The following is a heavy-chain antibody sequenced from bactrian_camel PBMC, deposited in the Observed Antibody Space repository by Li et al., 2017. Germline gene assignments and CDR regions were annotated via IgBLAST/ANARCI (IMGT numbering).Heavy chain of an antibody. Sequence: HVQLVESGGGSAQVGGSLRLSCVASTYTACMGWVRQAPGQEREAVATVDRTGVIRYVDAVKGRFTISQDTPKNTVYLQMDSLKPEDTAMYYCAADQLYGTCRDVLDFPARVQGTQVTVS. V-gene: IGHV3S53*01. CDR1: TYTAC. J-gene: IGHJ4*01. CDR2: VDRTGVI. D-gene: IGHD7*01. CDR3: AADQLYGTCRDVLDFPA.